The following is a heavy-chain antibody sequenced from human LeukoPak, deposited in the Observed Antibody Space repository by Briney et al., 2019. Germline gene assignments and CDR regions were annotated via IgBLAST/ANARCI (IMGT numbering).Heavy chain of an antibody. D-gene: IGHD3-10*01. J-gene: IGHJ6*03. CDR3: TRVVGVTMIRGVHYMDV. CDR1: GFIFGSHG. CDR2: LGFTT. Sequence: PGGSLRLSCAASGFIFGSHGMSWVRQVPGKGLEWVSTLGFTTYYADSVKGRFTISRDNSKNTLYLQMNSLRAEDTAVYYCTRVVGVTMIRGVHYMDVWGKGTTVTISS. V-gene: IGHV3-23*01.